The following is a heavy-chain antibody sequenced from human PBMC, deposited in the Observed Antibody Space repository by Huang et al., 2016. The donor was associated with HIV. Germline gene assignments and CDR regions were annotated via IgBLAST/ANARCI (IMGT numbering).Heavy chain of an antibody. CDR2: IYYSGST. D-gene: IGHD2-15*01. CDR3: ARHRYCTGGSCYSGNNWFDP. Sequence: QLQLQRSGPGLVKPSETLSLTCTVFGGSIRSVSSYWGWIRQPPGKGLGWIGRIYYSGSTSYNPPPSLKSRVTISVDTSKKQFSLRLSSVTAADTAVYYCARHRYCTGGSCYSGNNWFDPWGQGTLVTVSS. CDR1: GGSIRSVSSY. J-gene: IGHJ5*02. V-gene: IGHV4-39*01.